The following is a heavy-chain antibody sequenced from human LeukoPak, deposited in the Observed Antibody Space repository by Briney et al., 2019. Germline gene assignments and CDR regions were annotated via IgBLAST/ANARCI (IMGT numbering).Heavy chain of an antibody. D-gene: IGHD3-22*01. CDR2: INPSAGST. CDR3: ARGTGDYYPLFDY. J-gene: IGHJ4*02. Sequence: ASVKVSCKASGYTFTSYYMHWVRQAPGQGLGWMGIINPSAGSTSYAQRFQGRVTMTRDMSTSTVYMELSSLRAEDTAVYYCARGTGDYYPLFDYWGQGTLVTVSS. CDR1: GYTFTSYY. V-gene: IGHV1-46*01.